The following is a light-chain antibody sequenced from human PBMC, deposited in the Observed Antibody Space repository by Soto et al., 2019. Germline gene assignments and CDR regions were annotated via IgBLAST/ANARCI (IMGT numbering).Light chain of an antibody. V-gene: IGLV2-14*01. Sequence: QSVLTQPASVSGSPGQSITISCTGTSSDVGAYNYVSWYQQHPGKAPKLMIFDVSNRPSGVSNRFSGSKSGNTASLTISGLQAKDEADYYCSSYTTATTRVFGGGTKLTVL. CDR3: SSYTTATTRV. J-gene: IGLJ3*02. CDR2: DVS. CDR1: SSDVGAYNY.